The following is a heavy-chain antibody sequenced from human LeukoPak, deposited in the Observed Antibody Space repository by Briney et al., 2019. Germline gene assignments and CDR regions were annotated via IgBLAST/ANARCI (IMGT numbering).Heavy chain of an antibody. D-gene: IGHD4-23*01. CDR1: GGTFSSYT. CDR2: IIPVFGTA. V-gene: IGHV1-69*13. Sequence: GASVKVSCKASGGTFSSYTINWVRQAPGQGLEWMGGIIPVFGTANYAQKFQGRVTITADESTSTAYMELSSLRSEDTAVYYCASVGGNYDYWGQGTLVTVSS. J-gene: IGHJ4*02. CDR3: ASVGGNYDY.